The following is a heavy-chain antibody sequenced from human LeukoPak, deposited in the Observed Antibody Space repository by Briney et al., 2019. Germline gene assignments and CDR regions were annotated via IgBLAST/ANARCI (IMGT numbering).Heavy chain of an antibody. J-gene: IGHJ4*02. CDR3: ARSLLLWFGESNARYFDY. V-gene: IGHV4-39*01. CDR2: NDYSGST. Sequence: PSETLSLTCTVSGGSISSSSYYWGWIRQPPGKGLEWIGNNDYSGSTYYNPSLKSRVTISVDTSKNQFSLKLSSVTAADTAVYYCARSLLLWFGESNARYFDYWGQGTLVTVSS. CDR1: GGSISSSSYY. D-gene: IGHD3-10*01.